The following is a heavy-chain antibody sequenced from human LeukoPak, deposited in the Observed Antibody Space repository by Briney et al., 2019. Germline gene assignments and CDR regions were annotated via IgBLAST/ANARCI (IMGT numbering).Heavy chain of an antibody. J-gene: IGHJ6*02. CDR3: ARLYSSRYHYAMDV. CDR1: GFSVSVNY. Sequence: GGSLRLSCEASGFSVSVNYMTWVRQAPGKGLEWVSFIYDSGSTYYADSVKGRFTISRDNSKNTVFLQMNSLRAEDTAVYYCARLYSSRYHYAMDVWGQGITVTVSS. D-gene: IGHD6-19*01. CDR2: IYDSGST. V-gene: IGHV3-66*04.